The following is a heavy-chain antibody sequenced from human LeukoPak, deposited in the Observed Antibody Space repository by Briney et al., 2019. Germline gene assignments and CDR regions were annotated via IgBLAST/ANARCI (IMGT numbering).Heavy chain of an antibody. D-gene: IGHD3-16*02. V-gene: IGHV4-30-4*08. CDR2: IYYSGST. Sequence: PSQTLSLTCTVSGGSISSGDYYWSWIRQPPGKGLEWIGYIYYSGSTYYNPSLKSRVTISVDTSKNQFSLKLSSVTAPDTAVYYCARDRLQSNYFDYWGQGTLVTDSS. J-gene: IGHJ4*02. CDR1: GGSISSGDYY. CDR3: ARDRLQSNYFDY.